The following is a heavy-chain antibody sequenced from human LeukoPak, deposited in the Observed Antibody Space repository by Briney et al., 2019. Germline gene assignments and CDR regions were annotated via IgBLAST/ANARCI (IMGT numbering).Heavy chain of an antibody. CDR1: AGSISSSSYY. V-gene: IGHV4-39*01. CDR3: ARPWKNNWGSATSV. Sequence: PSETLSLTCTVSAGSISSSSYYWGWIRQPPGKGLEWIGSIYYSGSTYYNPSLKSRVTISVDTSKNQFSLKLSSVTAADTAVYYCARPWKNNWGSATSVRGQGTLVTVSS. CDR2: IYYSGST. D-gene: IGHD7-27*01. J-gene: IGHJ4*02.